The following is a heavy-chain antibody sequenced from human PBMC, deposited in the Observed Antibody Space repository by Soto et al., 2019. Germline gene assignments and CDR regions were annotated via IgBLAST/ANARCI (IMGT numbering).Heavy chain of an antibody. J-gene: IGHJ5*02. CDR3: ARPQFRYYDFWSGPPRAYSWFDP. V-gene: IGHV4-34*01. Sequence: PSETLSLTCAVYGGSFSGYYWSWIRQPPGKGLEWIGEINHSGSTNYNPSLKSRVTISVDTSKNQFSLKLSSVTAADTAVYYCARPQFRYYDFWSGPPRAYSWFDPWGQGTLVTVSS. CDR1: GGSFSGYY. D-gene: IGHD3-3*01. CDR2: INHSGST.